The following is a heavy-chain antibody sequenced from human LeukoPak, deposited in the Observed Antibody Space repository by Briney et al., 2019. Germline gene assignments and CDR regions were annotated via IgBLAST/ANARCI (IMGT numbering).Heavy chain of an antibody. CDR2: ISGTSTNI. CDR3: ARDDPSMIAALHY. V-gene: IGHV3-21*01. J-gene: IGHJ4*02. Sequence: GDSVTLFCAASGFHFSYYRMHWVRQAPGKGLAWVSSISGTSTNIYYADSVKGRFTISRDNAKNSVYLQMNSLRAEDTAVYYCARDDPSMIAALHYWGQGTLVTVSS. D-gene: IGHD6-6*01. CDR1: GFHFSYYR.